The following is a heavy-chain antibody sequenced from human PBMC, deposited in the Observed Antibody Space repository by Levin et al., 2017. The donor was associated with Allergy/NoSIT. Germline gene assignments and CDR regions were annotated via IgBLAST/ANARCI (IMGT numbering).Heavy chain of an antibody. J-gene: IGHJ6*02. V-gene: IGHV4-39*01. Sequence: PSETLSLTCTVSGGSVSSGIYYWDWIRQPPGKELMWIGTIFYSGTTFYNPSLKSRLTLSVDTSKNQFSLNLTSVTAADTALYYCARHQTAVYGMDVWGPGSMVTVSS. CDR2: IFYSGTT. CDR3: ARHQTAVYGMDV. D-gene: IGHD6-19*01. CDR1: GGSVSSGIYY.